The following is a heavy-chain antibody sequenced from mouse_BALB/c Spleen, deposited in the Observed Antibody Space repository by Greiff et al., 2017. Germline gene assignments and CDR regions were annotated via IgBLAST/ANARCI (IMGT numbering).Heavy chain of an antibody. V-gene: IGHV1S81*02. J-gene: IGHJ4*01. D-gene: IGHD2-4*01. CDR1: GYTFTSYY. Sequence: VQLQQSGAELVKPGASVKLSCKASGYTFTSYYMYWVKQRPGQGLEWIGEINPSNGGTNFNEKFKSKATLTVDKSSSTAYMQLSSLTSEDSAVYYCTRRGHYDDYAMDYWGQGTSVTVSS. CDR2: INPSNGGT. CDR3: TRRGHYDDYAMDY.